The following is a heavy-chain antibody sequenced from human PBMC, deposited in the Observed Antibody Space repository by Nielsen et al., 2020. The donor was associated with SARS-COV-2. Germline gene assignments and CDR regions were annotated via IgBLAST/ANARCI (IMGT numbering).Heavy chain of an antibody. CDR1: GYSISSGYY. D-gene: IGHD1-26*01. CDR3: ARDSVGATSWFDP. Sequence: GSLRLSCTVSGYSISSGYYWGWIRQPPGKGLEWIGSIYHSGSTYYNPSLKSRVTISVDTSKNQFSLKLSSVTAADTAVYYCARDSVGATSWFDPWGQGTLVTVSS. J-gene: IGHJ5*02. V-gene: IGHV4-38-2*02. CDR2: IYHSGST.